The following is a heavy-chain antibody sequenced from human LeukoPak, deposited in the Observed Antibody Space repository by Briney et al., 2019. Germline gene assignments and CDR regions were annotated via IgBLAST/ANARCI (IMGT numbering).Heavy chain of an antibody. Sequence: SGTLSLTCTVSGGSISSGDYYWSWIRRPPGKGLEWIGYIYYTGSTNYNPSLKSRVTISVDTSKNQFSLKLSSVTAADTAVYYCARLKGYSSGWYPSYYFDYWGQGTLVTVSS. CDR3: ARLKGYSSGWYPSYYFDY. J-gene: IGHJ4*02. V-gene: IGHV4-61*08. CDR2: IYYTGST. CDR1: GGSISSGDYY. D-gene: IGHD6-19*01.